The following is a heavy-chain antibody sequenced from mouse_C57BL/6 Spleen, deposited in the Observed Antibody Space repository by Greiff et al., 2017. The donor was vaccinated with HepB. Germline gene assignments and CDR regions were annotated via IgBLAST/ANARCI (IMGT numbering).Heavy chain of an antibody. Sequence: VKLQQPGAELVKPGASVKLSCKASGYTFTSYWMQWVKQRPGQGLEWIGEIDPSDSYTNYNQKFKGKATLTVDTSSSTAYMQLSSLTSEDSAVYYCAKNAKGGDYYAMDYWGQGTSVTVSS. CDR3: AKNAKGGDYYAMDY. J-gene: IGHJ4*01. V-gene: IGHV1-50*01. D-gene: IGHD6-1*01. CDR2: IDPSDSYT. CDR1: GYTFTSYW.